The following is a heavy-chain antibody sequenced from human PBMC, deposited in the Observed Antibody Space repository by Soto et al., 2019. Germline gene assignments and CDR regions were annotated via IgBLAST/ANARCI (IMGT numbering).Heavy chain of an antibody. CDR2: IFHRGTT. CDR3: ASLVGRAVTISGTGNWFDP. V-gene: IGHV4-4*02. J-gene: IGHJ5*02. Sequence: SETLSLTCAVSGGSISSSNWWSWVRQPPGKGLEWIGEIFHRGTTNYNPSLKSRVTISVDKSKNQFSLKLNSVTAADTAVYYCASLVGRAVTISGTGNWFDPWGQVTLVTVSS. CDR1: GGSISSSNW. D-gene: IGHD3-10*01.